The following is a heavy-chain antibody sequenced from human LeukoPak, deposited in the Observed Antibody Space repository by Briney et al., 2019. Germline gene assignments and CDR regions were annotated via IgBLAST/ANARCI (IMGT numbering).Heavy chain of an antibody. CDR1: GSTFSSYG. V-gene: IGHV3-30*02. J-gene: IGHJ3*01. D-gene: IGHD3-22*01. CDR3: ARADPLVVISLDVEAFDL. CDR2: IRYDGSNK. Sequence: GGSLRLSCAASGSTFSSYGMHWVRQAPGKGLEWVAFIRYDGSNKYYADSVKGRFTISRDNSKNTLYLQMNSLRAEDTAVYYCARADPLVVISLDVEAFDLWGPGTLVIVSS.